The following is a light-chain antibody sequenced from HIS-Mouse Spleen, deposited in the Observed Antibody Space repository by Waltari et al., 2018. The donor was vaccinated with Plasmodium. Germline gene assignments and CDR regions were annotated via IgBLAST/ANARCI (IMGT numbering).Light chain of an antibody. CDR2: EVS. V-gene: IGLV2-8*01. CDR3: SSYAGSNNLV. Sequence: QSALTQPPSASGSPGQSVTISCTGTSSDVGGYNYVSWYQQHPGKAPKLMFYEVSKRPAGVPDRFSGTKSGNTASLTGSGLQAEEEADYYCSSYAGSNNLVFGGGTKLTVL. CDR1: SSDVGGYNY. J-gene: IGLJ2*01.